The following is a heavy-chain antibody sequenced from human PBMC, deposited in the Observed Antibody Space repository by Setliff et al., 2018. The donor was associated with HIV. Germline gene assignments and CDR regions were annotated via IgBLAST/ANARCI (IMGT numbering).Heavy chain of an antibody. CDR2: ISSTSSNI. CDR3: TSGALLPTVDY. V-gene: IGHV3-48*04. D-gene: IGHD2-2*01. J-gene: IGHJ4*02. CDR1: GFSFSSYG. Sequence: PGGSLRLSCAASGFSFSSYGMNWVRQAPGKGLEWVSYISSTSSNIYYVDSVEGRFTISRDIAKSSLYLQMDSLSAEDTAVYYCTSGALLPTVDYWGRGTLVTVSS.